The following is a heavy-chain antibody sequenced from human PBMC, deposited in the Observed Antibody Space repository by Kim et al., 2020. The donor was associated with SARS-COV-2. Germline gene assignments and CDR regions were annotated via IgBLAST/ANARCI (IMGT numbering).Heavy chain of an antibody. CDR1: GYTFTSYG. D-gene: IGHD3-10*01. J-gene: IGHJ5*02. CDR3: ARDYGSGSYYPISRWFDP. V-gene: IGHV1-18*01. Sequence: ASVKVSCKASGYTFTSYGISWVRQAPGQGLEWMGWISAYNGNTNYAQKLQGRVTMTTDTSTSTAYMELRSLRSDDTAVYYCARDYGSGSYYPISRWFDPWGQGTLVTVSS. CDR2: ISAYNGNT.